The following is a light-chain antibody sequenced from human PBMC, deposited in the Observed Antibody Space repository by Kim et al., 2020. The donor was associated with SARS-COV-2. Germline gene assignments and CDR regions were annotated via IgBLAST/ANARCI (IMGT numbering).Light chain of an antibody. CDR3: NSRDSSGNHVV. CDR1: SLRSYY. J-gene: IGLJ2*01. Sequence: ALRQNVKITCQGYSLRSYYASWYQQKPGQAPVLVIYGKNNRPAGIPDRFSGSSAGNTASLTITGAQAEDEADYYCNSRDSSGNHVVFGGGTKLTVL. CDR2: GKN. V-gene: IGLV3-19*01.